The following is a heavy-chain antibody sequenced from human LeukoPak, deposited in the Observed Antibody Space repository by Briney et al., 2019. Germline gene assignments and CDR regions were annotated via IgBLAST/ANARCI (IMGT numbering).Heavy chain of an antibody. CDR2: IYNGGRT. CDR1: GFTVSSNY. D-gene: IGHD3-10*01. CDR3: ARDAGYYGSGSYATYYYYYGMDV. V-gene: IGHV3-66*01. J-gene: IGHJ6*02. Sequence: GGAPRISRAASGFTVSSNYMSWGRQAPGKGLEGVSVIYNGGRTYYADSVKGRFTISRDNSKNTLYLQMNSLRAEDTAVYYCARDAGYYGSGSYATYYYYYGMDVWGQGTTVTVSS.